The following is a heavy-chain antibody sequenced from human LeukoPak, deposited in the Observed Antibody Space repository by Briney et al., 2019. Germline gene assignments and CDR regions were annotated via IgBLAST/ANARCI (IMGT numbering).Heavy chain of an antibody. J-gene: IGHJ6*02. CDR1: GFTFSGSA. CDR2: IRSKANSYAT. CDR3: TITVVTPYYYGMDV. D-gene: IGHD4-23*01. V-gene: IGHV3-73*01. Sequence: GGSLRLSCVASGFTFSGSAMHWVRQASGKGLEWVGRIRSKANSYATAYAASVKGRFTTSRDDSKNTAYLQMNSLKTEDTAVYYCTITVVTPYYYGMDVWGQGTTVTVSS.